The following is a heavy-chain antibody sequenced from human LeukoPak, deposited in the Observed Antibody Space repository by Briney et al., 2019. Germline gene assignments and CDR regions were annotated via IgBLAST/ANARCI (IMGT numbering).Heavy chain of an antibody. D-gene: IGHD3-16*02. CDR3: ARDRGLYDYVWGSYRPHYFDY. V-gene: IGHV4-59*01. Sequence: PSETLSLTCTVSGVSISSYYWSWIRQPPGKGLEWIGYIYYSGSTNYNPSLKSRVTISVDTSKNQFSLKLSSVTAADTAVYYCARDRGLYDYVWGSYRPHYFDYWGQGTLVTVSS. CDR2: IYYSGST. CDR1: GVSISSYY. J-gene: IGHJ4*02.